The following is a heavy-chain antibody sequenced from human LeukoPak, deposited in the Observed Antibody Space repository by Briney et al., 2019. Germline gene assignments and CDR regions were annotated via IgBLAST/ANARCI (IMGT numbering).Heavy chain of an antibody. CDR2: INHSGST. CDR3: ARLRLGATGDYFDY. V-gene: IGHV4-34*01. D-gene: IGHD1-26*01. CDR1: GVSFSGYY. J-gene: IGHJ4*02. Sequence: KSSETLSLTCAVYGVSFSGYYWSWIRQPPGKGLEWIGEINHSGSTNYNPSLKSRVTISVDTSKNQFSLKLSSVTAADTAVYYCARLRLGATGDYFDYWGQGTLVTVSS.